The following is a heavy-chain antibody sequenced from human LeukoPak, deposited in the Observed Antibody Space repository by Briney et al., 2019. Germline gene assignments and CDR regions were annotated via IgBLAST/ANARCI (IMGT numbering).Heavy chain of an antibody. J-gene: IGHJ4*02. V-gene: IGHV4-59*01. CDR3: ARGATSLSYFDP. D-gene: IGHD2/OR15-2a*01. Sequence: PSETLSLTCTVSGGSISTYYWSWIRQPPGKGLEWIGYIYYSGSTNYNPSLKSRVTISVDTSKNQFSLKLSSVTAADTAVYYCARGATSLSYFDPRGQGTLVTVSS. CDR1: GGSISTYY. CDR2: IYYSGST.